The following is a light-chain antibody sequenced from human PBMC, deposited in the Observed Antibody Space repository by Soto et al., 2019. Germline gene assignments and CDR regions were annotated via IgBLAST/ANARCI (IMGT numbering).Light chain of an antibody. J-gene: IGKJ2*01. CDR3: QPYYTTPYT. V-gene: IGKV4-1*01. CDR2: WAS. CDR1: QSVLYNSNNKNY. Sequence: DIVMTQSPDSLAVSLGERATINCKSSQSVLYNSNNKNYLAWYQQKPGQPPKLLIYWASTRESGVPDRFSGSGSGTDFTLTISILQAEDVAVYYCQPYYTTPYTFGQGTKLEIK.